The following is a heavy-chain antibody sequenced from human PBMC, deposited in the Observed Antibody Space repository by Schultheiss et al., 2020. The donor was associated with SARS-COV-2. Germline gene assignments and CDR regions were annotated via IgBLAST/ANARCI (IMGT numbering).Heavy chain of an antibody. V-gene: IGHV4-31*03. Sequence: SETLSLTCTVSGGSISSGGYYWSWIRQHPGKGLEWIGYIYYSGSTYYNPSLKSRVTISVDTSKNQFSLKLSSVTAADTAVYYCAIGITTAGSAFWGQGTLVTVSS. J-gene: IGHJ4*02. D-gene: IGHD6-13*01. CDR2: IYYSGST. CDR1: GGSISSGGYY. CDR3: AIGITTAGSAF.